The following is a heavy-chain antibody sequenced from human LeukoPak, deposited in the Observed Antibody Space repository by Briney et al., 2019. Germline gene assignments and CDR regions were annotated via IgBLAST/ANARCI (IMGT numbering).Heavy chain of an antibody. J-gene: IGHJ6*02. CDR1: GFTFTHYA. CDR3: AKWGNIVLVPAPMGYYYGMDV. CDR2: IAYDGSNK. D-gene: IGHD2-2*01. V-gene: IGHV3-30-3*02. Sequence: GRSLRLSCAASGFTFTHYAMHCVRQAPGKGLEWVAVIAYDGSNKYYADSVKGRFTISRDNSKNTLYLQMNSLRAEDTAVYYCAKWGNIVLVPAPMGYYYGMDVWGQGTTVTVSS.